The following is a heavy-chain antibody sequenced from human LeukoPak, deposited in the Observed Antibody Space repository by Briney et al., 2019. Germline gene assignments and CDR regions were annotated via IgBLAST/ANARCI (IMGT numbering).Heavy chain of an antibody. CDR2: INGDGSSK. J-gene: IGHJ4*02. CDR1: GFTLYSYW. D-gene: IGHD5-24*01. CDR3: ARGWQRWLQSPIGN. V-gene: IGHV3-74*01. Sequence: GGPLRLFCAASGFTLYSYWMLWVRQAPGKGLVWVSRINGDGSSKSYEESVKGRFTISRDNAKNTLYLQMYSLRAEETAVYYCARGWQRWLQSPIGNWGQGTLVTVSS.